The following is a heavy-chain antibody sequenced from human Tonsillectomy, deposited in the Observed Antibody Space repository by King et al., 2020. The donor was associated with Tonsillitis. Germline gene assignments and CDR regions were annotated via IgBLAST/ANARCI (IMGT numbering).Heavy chain of an antibody. Sequence: VQLQESGPGLVKPSETLSLTCTVSGGSVSSGSYYWSWIRQPPGKGLEWIGYIYYSGSTNYNPSLKSRVTISVDTSKNQFSLKLSSVTAADTAVYYCARALITMVRGLGEYYGMDVWGQGTTVTVSS. J-gene: IGHJ6*02. D-gene: IGHD3-10*01. CDR2: IYYSGST. V-gene: IGHV4-61*01. CDR3: ARALITMVRGLGEYYGMDV. CDR1: GGSVSSGSYY.